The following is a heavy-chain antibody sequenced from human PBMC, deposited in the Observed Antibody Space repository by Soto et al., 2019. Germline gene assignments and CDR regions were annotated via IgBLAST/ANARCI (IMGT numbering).Heavy chain of an antibody. CDR3: ARPTAVPNTLRSRYFFDY. J-gene: IGHJ4*02. V-gene: IGHV4-61*01. CDR1: GGSVSDKTYY. Sequence: QVQLQESGPGLLKPSETLSLTCSVSGGSVSDKTYYWSWIRQPPGKRLEWIGYVYYSGTTNYNPSLNSRDTISVDLSKNRFSLRLSSVTTADTALYYCARPTAVPNTLRSRYFFDYWGQGTLVTVSS. CDR2: VYYSGTT. D-gene: IGHD4-17*01.